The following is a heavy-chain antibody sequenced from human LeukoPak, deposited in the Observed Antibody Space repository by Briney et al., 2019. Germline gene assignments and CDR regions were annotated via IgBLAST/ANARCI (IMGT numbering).Heavy chain of an antibody. Sequence: PGGSLRLSCAGSGFTFSRYAMHWVRQATGKGLEWVTVISSDGSQKYYADSVKGRFTISRDNSKNTLYLQMNSLRAEDTAVYYCARDHGYWGQGTLVTVSS. CDR1: GFTFSRYA. V-gene: IGHV3-30*04. J-gene: IGHJ4*02. CDR3: ARDHGY. CDR2: ISSDGSQK.